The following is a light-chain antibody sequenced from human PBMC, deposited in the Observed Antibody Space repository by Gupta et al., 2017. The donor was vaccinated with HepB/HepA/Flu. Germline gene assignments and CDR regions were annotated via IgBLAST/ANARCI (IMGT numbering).Light chain of an antibody. CDR3: QQYYSTPYT. CDR1: QSVLYSANNKNY. Sequence: VANNCKSSQSVLYSANNKNYLAWYQQKPGKPPKLLIYWESTRESGVPDRFSGSGSGKDFTLTISSLQAEDVSVYYCQQYYSTPYTFGQGTKLEIK. V-gene: IGKV4-1*01. CDR2: WES. J-gene: IGKJ2*01.